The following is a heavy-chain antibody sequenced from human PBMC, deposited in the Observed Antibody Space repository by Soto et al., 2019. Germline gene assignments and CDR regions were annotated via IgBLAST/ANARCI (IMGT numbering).Heavy chain of an antibody. D-gene: IGHD6-13*01. CDR3: ARELYKWVAAAGINY. CDR1: GFTFSSYA. Sequence: GGSLRLSCAASGFTFSSYAMHWVRQAPGKGLEWVAVISYDGSNKYYADSVKGRFTISRDNSKNTLYLQMNSLRAEDTAVYYCARELYKWVAAAGINYWGQGTLVTVSS. CDR2: ISYDGSNK. J-gene: IGHJ4*02. V-gene: IGHV3-30-3*01.